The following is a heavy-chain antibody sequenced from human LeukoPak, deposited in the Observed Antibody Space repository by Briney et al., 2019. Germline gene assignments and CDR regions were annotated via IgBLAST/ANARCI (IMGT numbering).Heavy chain of an antibody. Sequence: SETLSLTCTVSGYSISSGYYWGWIRQPPGKGLEWIGSIYHSGSTYYNPSLKSRVTISVDTSKNQFSLKLSSVTAADTAVYYCARGLSYYYGSGSYFFDYWGQGTLVTVSS. J-gene: IGHJ4*02. CDR3: ARGLSYYYGSGSYFFDY. CDR2: IYHSGST. CDR1: GYSISSGYY. D-gene: IGHD3-10*01. V-gene: IGHV4-38-2*02.